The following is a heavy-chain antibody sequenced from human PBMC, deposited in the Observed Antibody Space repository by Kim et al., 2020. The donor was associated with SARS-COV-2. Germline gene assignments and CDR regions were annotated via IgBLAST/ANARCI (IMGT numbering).Heavy chain of an antibody. Sequence: SQTLSLTCVISGDSVSSNNVGWNWIRQSPSRGLEWLGRTYYKSKWYNEYAASVRSRITITPDTSTNQFSLQLNSVTPEDTAIYYCGRAVSGSPGDIWGQGTKVTVSS. J-gene: IGHJ3*02. CDR3: GRAVSGSPGDI. V-gene: IGHV6-1*01. D-gene: IGHD1-26*01. CDR1: GDSVSSNNVG. CDR2: TYYKSKWYN.